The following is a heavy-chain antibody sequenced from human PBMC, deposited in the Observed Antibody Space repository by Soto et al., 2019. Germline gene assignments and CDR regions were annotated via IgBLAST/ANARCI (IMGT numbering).Heavy chain of an antibody. J-gene: IGHJ2*01. CDR3: AREGGAAPCARSEWYLDL. D-gene: IGHD6-25*01. Sequence: QVQLVQSGAEVKKPGASVTVSCKTSGYPLTDFYIHWVRQAPGQGLEWMAWINPHTGDTNTALKFQGRVIMTRDTSINAACRDLTGLRSDDTGVYYCAREGGAAPCARSEWYLDLWGRGTLVSVSS. CDR1: GYPLTDFY. V-gene: IGHV1-2*02. CDR2: INPHTGDT.